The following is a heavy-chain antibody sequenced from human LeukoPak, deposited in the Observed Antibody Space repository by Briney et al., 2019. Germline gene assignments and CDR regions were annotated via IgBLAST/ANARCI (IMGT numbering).Heavy chain of an antibody. V-gene: IGHV3-23*03. CDR3: AELGITMIGGV. CDR2: IYSGGST. D-gene: IGHD3-10*02. CDR1: GFTFSSYA. Sequence: GGSLRLPCAASGFTFSSYAMSWVRQAPGKGLEWVSVIYSGGSTYYADSVKGRFTISRDNSKNTLYLQMNSLRAEDTAVYYCAELGITMIGGVWGKGTTVTISS. J-gene: IGHJ6*04.